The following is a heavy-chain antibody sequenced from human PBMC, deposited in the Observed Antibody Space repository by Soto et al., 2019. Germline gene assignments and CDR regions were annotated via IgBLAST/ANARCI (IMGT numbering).Heavy chain of an antibody. J-gene: IGHJ4*02. CDR1: GFTFSTYG. CDR2: IWNDGSNE. CDR3: ARDQTDSGGYSEY. D-gene: IGHD3-22*01. V-gene: IGHV3-33*01. Sequence: GGSLRLSCEASGFTFSTYGMHWIRQAPGKGLEWLAIIWNDGSNEYYADSVKGRFTISRDNSKNTLYLQLNNLRAEDTAVYFCARDQTDSGGYSEYRGQGTLVTVSS.